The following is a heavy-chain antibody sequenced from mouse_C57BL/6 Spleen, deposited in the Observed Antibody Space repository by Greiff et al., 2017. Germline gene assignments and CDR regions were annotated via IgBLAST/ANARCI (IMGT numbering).Heavy chain of an antibody. Sequence: EVMLVESGGGLVKPGGSLKLSCAASGFTFSSYAMSWVRQTPEKRLEWVATISAGGSYTYYPDNVKGRFTISRDNAKNNLYLQMSHLKSEDTAMYYCARGLLGFDYWGQGTTLTVSS. CDR3: ARGLLGFDY. V-gene: IGHV5-4*03. J-gene: IGHJ2*01. D-gene: IGHD2-10*01. CDR1: GFTFSSYA. CDR2: ISAGGSYT.